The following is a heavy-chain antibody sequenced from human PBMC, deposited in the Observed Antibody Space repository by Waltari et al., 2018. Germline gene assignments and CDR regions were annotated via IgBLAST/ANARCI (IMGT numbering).Heavy chain of an antibody. CDR1: GFTFSRYA. J-gene: IGHJ4*02. CDR2: ISGSGGST. CDR3: AKDDYYYDSSGYSNLDY. Sequence: EVQLVESGGGLVQPGGSLRLSCAASGFTFSRYALRWVRQAHGQGLEWVSAISGSGGSTYYADSVKGRFTISRDNSKNTLYLQMNSLRAEDTAVYYCAKDDYYYDSSGYSNLDYWGQGTLVTVSS. V-gene: IGHV3-23*04. D-gene: IGHD3-22*01.